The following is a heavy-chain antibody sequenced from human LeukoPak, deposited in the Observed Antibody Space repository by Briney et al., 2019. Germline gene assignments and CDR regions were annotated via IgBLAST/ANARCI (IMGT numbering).Heavy chain of an antibody. CDR2: IYYSGST. J-gene: IGHJ6*03. Sequence: KPSETLSLTCTVSGGSISSYYWSWIRQPPGKGLEWIGYIYYSGSTNYNPSLKSRVTISVDTSKNQFSLKLSSVTAADTAVYYCARARGIQIYYYYYMDVWGKGTTVTVS. CDR1: GGSISSYY. CDR3: ARARGIQIYYYYYMDV. D-gene: IGHD5-18*01. V-gene: IGHV4-59*01.